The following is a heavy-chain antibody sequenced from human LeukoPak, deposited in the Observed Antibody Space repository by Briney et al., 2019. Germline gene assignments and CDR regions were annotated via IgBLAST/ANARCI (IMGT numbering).Heavy chain of an antibody. CDR1: GAPISRFF. Sequence: SETLSLICTTSGAPISRFFWSWVRQPPGKGLEWIGNIYNGVPTFFNPSLKSRVSISVDTSKGQFSLQLASVTAADTAAYYCVQSTGWPGFDYWGQGILVTVSS. CDR3: VQSTGWPGFDY. D-gene: IGHD6-19*01. CDR2: IYNGVPT. J-gene: IGHJ4*02. V-gene: IGHV4-4*09.